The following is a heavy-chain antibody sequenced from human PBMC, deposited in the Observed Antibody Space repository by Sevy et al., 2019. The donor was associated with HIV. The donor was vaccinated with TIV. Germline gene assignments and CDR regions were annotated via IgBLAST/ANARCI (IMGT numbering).Heavy chain of an antibody. D-gene: IGHD3-3*02. Sequence: SETLSLTCTVSGGSVSSGGHYWGWVRQPPGKGLEWIGYIHYSGNTNYNPSLKSRVTISVGTSMEQFSLKLSSVTAADTAVYYCARDRIFAVGFNGMDVWGQGTTVTVSS. CDR3: ARDRIFAVGFNGMDV. CDR2: IHYSGNT. CDR1: GGSVSSGGHY. J-gene: IGHJ6*02. V-gene: IGHV4-61*08.